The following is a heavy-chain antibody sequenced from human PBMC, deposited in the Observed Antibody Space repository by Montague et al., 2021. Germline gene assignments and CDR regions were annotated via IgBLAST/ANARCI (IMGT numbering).Heavy chain of an antibody. CDR2: IYYSGNT. J-gene: IGHJ2*01. CDR1: GGSISSSSYY. D-gene: IGHD5-12*01. CDR3: ARPNIVTIHWYFDL. Sequence: SETLSLTCTASGGSISSSSYYWGWIRQPPGKGLEWIGSIYYSGNTYYNPSPKSRVTISVDPSKNQFSLRLSSVTAADTAVYYCARPNIVTIHWYFDLWGRGTLVLVSS. V-gene: IGHV4-39*01.